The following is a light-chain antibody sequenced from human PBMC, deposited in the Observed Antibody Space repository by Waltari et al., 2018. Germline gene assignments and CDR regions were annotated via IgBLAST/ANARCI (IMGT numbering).Light chain of an antibody. J-gene: IGLJ2*01. CDR1: SSDVGAYNY. CDR2: GVS. V-gene: IGLV2-8*01. Sequence: QSALTQPPSASGSPGQLVTISCTGTSSDVGAYNYVSWYQQHPGKVPKLIIYGVSKRPLGVPDRFSGSKSGNTASLTVSGLQAEDEADYYCSSYAGSTHVVFGGGTKLTVL. CDR3: SSYAGSTHVV.